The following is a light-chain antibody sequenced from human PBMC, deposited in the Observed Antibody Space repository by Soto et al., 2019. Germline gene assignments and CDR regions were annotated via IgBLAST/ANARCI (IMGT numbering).Light chain of an antibody. CDR1: QSVSTS. CDR3: QQSHGFPYT. V-gene: IGKV1-39*01. CDR2: DAS. J-gene: IGKJ2*01. Sequence: DIQMIQSPSSLSASIGDRVTITCRASQSVSTSLNWYQQKPGKAPKLLIFDASNLQSGVPSRFSGSESGADFTLTISSLQPEDCATYYGQQSHGFPYTFGQGTKLDIK.